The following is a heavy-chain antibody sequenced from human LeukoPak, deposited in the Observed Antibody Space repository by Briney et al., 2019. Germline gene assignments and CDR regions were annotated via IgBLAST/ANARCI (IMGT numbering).Heavy chain of an antibody. V-gene: IGHV4-4*09. Sequence: SETLSLACTVSGGSISSYYWSWIRQPPGKGLEWIGYIYTSGSTNYNPSLKSRVTISVDTSKNQFSLKLSSVTAADTAVYYCARRSDSSIDYWGQGTPVTVSS. J-gene: IGHJ4*02. CDR2: IYTSGST. CDR3: ARRSDSSIDY. CDR1: GGSISSYY. D-gene: IGHD3-22*01.